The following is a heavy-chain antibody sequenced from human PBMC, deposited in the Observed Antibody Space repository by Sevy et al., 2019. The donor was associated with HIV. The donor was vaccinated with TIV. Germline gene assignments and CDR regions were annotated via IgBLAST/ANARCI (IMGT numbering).Heavy chain of an antibody. D-gene: IGHD3-22*01. J-gene: IGHJ4*02. CDR1: GFTFSSHS. CDR2: ISGTGNTI. V-gene: IGHV3-48*02. CDR3: ARVPPYYDSNVSDF. Sequence: GGCLRLSCAASGFTFSSHSMNWVRQTPGKGLEWISYISGTGNTIYYADSVKGRFTISRDNAKNSLYLQLKSLRDEVTAIYYCARVPPYYDSNVSDFWGQGSLVTVSS.